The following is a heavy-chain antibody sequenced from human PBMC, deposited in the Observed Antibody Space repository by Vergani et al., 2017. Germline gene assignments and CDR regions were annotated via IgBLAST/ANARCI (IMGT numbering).Heavy chain of an antibody. CDR2: IRSKAYGGTT. CDR3: ARDRSFCCSGGSGLYYYGMDV. CDR1: GFTFGDYA. J-gene: IGHJ6*02. D-gene: IGHD2-15*01. V-gene: IGHV3-49*05. Sequence: EVQLVESGGGLVKPGRSLRLSCTASGFTFGDYAMSWFRQAPGKGLEWVGFIRSKAYGGTTEYAASVKGRFTISRDDSKSIAYLQMNSLKTEDTAVYYCARDRSFCCSGGSGLYYYGMDVWGQGTTVTVSS.